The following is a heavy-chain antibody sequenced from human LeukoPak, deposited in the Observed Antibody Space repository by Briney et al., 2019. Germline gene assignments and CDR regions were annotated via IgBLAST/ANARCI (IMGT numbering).Heavy chain of an antibody. D-gene: IGHD1-26*01. CDR2: ISWNSGSI. CDR3: AKDRGSGSYSHYYFDY. CDR1: GFTFDDYA. J-gene: IGHJ4*02. Sequence: GGSLRLSCAASGFTFDDYAMHWVRQAPGKGLEWVSGISWNSGSIGYADSVKGRFTIPRDNAKNSLYLQMNSLRAEDTALYYCAKDRGSGSYSHYYFDYWGQGTLVTVSS. V-gene: IGHV3-9*01.